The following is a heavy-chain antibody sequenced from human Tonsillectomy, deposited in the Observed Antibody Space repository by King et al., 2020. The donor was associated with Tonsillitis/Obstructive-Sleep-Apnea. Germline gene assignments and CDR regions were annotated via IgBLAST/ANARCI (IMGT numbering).Heavy chain of an antibody. CDR3: ARDRGFYGDSSFDI. J-gene: IGHJ3*02. Sequence: VQLQESGPGLVKPSGTLSLTCAVSGGSISSSNWWSGVRQPPGKGLEWIGEIYHSGSTNYNPSLKSRVTISVDKSKNQFSRRLTSVTAVDTAVYYCARDRGFYGDSSFDIWGQGTMVAVSS. V-gene: IGHV4-4*02. CDR1: GGSISSSNW. D-gene: IGHD4-17*01. CDR2: IYHSGST.